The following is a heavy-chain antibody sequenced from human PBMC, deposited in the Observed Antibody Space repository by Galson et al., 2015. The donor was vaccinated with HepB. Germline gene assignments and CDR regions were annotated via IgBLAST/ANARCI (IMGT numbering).Heavy chain of an antibody. CDR2: ISWKSANI. CDR3: ARDIYPLTQLHALDI. D-gene: IGHD1-14*01. Sequence: SLRLSCAASGFTFEDYAMHWVRQAPGKGLEWVSGISWKSANIGYADSVKGRFTISRDNAKNSLYLQMKSLRPEDTALYYCARDIYPLTQLHALDIWGQGTLVTVSS. J-gene: IGHJ3*02. CDR1: GFTFEDYA. V-gene: IGHV3-9*01.